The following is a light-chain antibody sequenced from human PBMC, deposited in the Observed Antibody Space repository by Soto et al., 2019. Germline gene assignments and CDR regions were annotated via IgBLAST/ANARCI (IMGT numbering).Light chain of an antibody. CDR3: SSYTSSSSVV. Sequence: QSALTQPASVSGSPGQSITISCTGTSSDVGGYDYVSWYHQQPGKAPKLMIYEVSYRPSGVSDRFSGSKSGNTASLTISGLQSEDEADYYCSSYTSSSSVVFGGGTKVTVL. CDR1: SSDVGGYDY. CDR2: EVS. V-gene: IGLV2-14*01. J-gene: IGLJ2*01.